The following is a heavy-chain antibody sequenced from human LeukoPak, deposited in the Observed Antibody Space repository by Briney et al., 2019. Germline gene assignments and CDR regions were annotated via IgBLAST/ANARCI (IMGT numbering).Heavy chain of an antibody. J-gene: IGHJ4*02. CDR3: ARDSTSSTSPTAPLDC. CDR1: GFTFSSYA. CDR2: ISYDGSNK. V-gene: IGHV3-30-3*01. D-gene: IGHD2-2*01. Sequence: GGSLRLSCAASGFTFSSYAMHWVRQAPGKGLEWVAVISYDGSNKYYADSVKGRFTISRDNSKNTLYLQMNSLRAEDTAVYYCARDSTSSTSPTAPLDCWGQGTLVTVSS.